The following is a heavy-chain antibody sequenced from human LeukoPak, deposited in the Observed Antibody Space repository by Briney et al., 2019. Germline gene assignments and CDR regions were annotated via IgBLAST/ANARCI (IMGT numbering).Heavy chain of an antibody. Sequence: SVKVSCKASGFTFTSSAMQWVRQARGQRLEWIGWIVVGSGNTNYAQKFQERVTITRDMSTSTAYMELSSLRSEDTAVYYCAAVAAAATGHSDYWGQGTLVTVCS. CDR3: AAVAAAATGHSDY. CDR2: IVVGSGNT. CDR1: GFTFTSSA. D-gene: IGHD6-13*01. V-gene: IGHV1-58*02. J-gene: IGHJ4*02.